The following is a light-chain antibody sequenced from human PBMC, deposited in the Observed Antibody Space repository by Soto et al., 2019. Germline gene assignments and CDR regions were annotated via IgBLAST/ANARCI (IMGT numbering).Light chain of an antibody. Sequence: DIKMSQSLASLSANVRDGVTITCRASQSISSYLNWYQQKPGKAPKLLIYAASSLQSGVPSRFSGSGSGTDFTLTISSLQPEDFATYYCQQSYSTPWTFCQGTKVDIK. V-gene: IGKV1-39*01. J-gene: IGKJ1*01. CDR1: QSISSY. CDR2: AAS. CDR3: QQSYSTPWT.